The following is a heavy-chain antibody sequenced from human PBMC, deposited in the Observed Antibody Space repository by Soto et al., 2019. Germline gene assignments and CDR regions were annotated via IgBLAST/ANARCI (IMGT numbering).Heavy chain of an antibody. CDR3: ARDWGGLGY. D-gene: IGHD3-10*01. CDR2: ISYDGGNK. CDR1: GSSVSNYG. J-gene: IGHJ4*02. V-gene: IGHV3-30*03. Sequence: GGSLRLSCAASGSSVSNYGMHWVRQDPGKGLEWVAVISYDGGNKYYADSVKGRFTISRDNAKNSLYLEMNSLRVEDTAMYYCARDWGGLGYWGLGTLVTVSS.